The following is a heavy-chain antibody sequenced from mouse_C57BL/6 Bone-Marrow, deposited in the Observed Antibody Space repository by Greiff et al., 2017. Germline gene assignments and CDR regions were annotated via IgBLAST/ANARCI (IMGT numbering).Heavy chain of an antibody. V-gene: IGHV1-58*01. D-gene: IGHD2-3*01. CDR2: IYIGNGYT. CDR3: AISIYDGYYGFYWYFDV. CDR1: GYTFTSYG. J-gene: IGHJ1*03. Sequence: VQLQQSGAELVRPGSSVKMSCKTSGYTFTSYGINWVKQRPGQGLEWIGYIYIGNGYTEYNEKFKGKATLTSDTSSSTAYMQLSSLTSEDSAIYFCAISIYDGYYGFYWYFDVWGTGTTVTVSS.